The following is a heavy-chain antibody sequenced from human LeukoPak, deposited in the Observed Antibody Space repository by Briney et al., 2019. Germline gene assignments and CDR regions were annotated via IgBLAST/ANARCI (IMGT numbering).Heavy chain of an antibody. D-gene: IGHD2-2*01. CDR3: ARVLVECSSTSCLYRNYYYGMDV. CDR2: INHSGST. J-gene: IGHJ6*02. Sequence: SETLSLTCAVYGGSFSGYYWSWIRQPPGKGLEWIGEINHSGSTNYNPSLKSRVTISVDTSKNQFSLKLSSVTAADTAVYYCARVLVECSSTSCLYRNYYYGMDVWGQGTTVTVSS. CDR1: GGSFSGYY. V-gene: IGHV4-34*01.